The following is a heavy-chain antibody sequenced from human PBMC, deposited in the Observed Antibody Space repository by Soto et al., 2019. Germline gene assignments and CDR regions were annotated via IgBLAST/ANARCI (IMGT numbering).Heavy chain of an antibody. CDR1: TFNSYS. Sequence: EVQLVESGGGLVKPGGSLRLSCTFTFNSYSLNWVRQAPGKGLEWISSISSGSAYIKYADSEKGRFTISRDNANNLLYRQMSSLRHDDTAVYYCTRDQGGSYDSWFDPCGQGTLVTLSS. V-gene: IGHV3-21*03. CDR2: ISSGSAYI. D-gene: IGHD1-26*01. J-gene: IGHJ5*02. CDR3: TRDQGGSYDSWFDP.